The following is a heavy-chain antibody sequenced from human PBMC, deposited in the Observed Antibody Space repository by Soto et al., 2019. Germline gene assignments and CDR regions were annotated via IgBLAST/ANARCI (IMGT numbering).Heavy chain of an antibody. CDR1: GGTFSSYT. V-gene: IGHV1-69*02. J-gene: IGHJ6*03. CDR2: IIPILGIA. D-gene: IGHD3-10*01. Sequence: QVQLVQSGAEVKKPGSSVKVSCKASGGTFSSYTISWVRQAPGQGLEWMGRIIPILGIANHSQKFQGRVTITADKSTSTAYMELSSLRSEDTAVYYCARGTLQTMEMDYYYYMDVWGKGTTVTVSS. CDR3: ARGTLQTMEMDYYYYMDV.